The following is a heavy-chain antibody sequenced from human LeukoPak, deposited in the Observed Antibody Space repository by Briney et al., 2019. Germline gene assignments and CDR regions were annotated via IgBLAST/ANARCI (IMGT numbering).Heavy chain of an antibody. J-gene: IGHJ4*02. V-gene: IGHV4-39*01. D-gene: IGHD3-10*01. Sequence: SETLSLTCTVSVGSISSSSYYWGWIRQPPGKGLEWIGSIYYSGSTYYNPSLKSRVTISVDTSKNQFSLKLSSVTAADTAVYYCASTHTGSGSPIPFDYWGQGTLVTVSS. CDR3: ASTHTGSGSPIPFDY. CDR2: IYYSGST. CDR1: VGSISSSSYY.